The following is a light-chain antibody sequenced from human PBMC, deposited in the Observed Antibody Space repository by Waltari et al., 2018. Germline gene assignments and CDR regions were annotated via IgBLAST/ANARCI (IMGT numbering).Light chain of an antibody. V-gene: IGLV2-8*01. CDR1: SSDIGGYPY. Sequence: QSALTQPPSASGSPGQSVTISCTGTSSDIGGYPYVSWYQQPPGEAPKLIIFEASKRSSGVPERFSGSNAGNTASLTGSGLQADDEADYYCSSYAGSHTVLLFGGGTKLTVL. J-gene: IGLJ2*01. CDR2: EAS. CDR3: SSYAGSHTVLL.